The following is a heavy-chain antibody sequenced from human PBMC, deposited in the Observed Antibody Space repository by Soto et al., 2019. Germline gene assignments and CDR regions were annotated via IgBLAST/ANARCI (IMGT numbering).Heavy chain of an antibody. Sequence: APVKFSCKASGYTFTSYGISWLRQAPGQGLEWMGWISAYNGNTNYAQKLEGRVTMTTDTSASTAYMELRSLRSDDTAVYCCARDRGYCSGGSCYSYYYYYGMDVWGQGTTVTVSS. CDR1: GYTFTSYG. CDR3: ARDRGYCSGGSCYSYYYYYGMDV. J-gene: IGHJ6*01. CDR2: ISAYNGNT. D-gene: IGHD2-15*01. V-gene: IGHV1-18*01.